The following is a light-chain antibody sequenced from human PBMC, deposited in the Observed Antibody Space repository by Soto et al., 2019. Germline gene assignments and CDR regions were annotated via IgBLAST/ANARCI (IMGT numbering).Light chain of an antibody. V-gene: IGKV3-20*01. J-gene: IGKJ5*01. CDR3: QQYGSSLPCT. Sequence: EIVLTQSPGTLSLSPGDRATLSCRASQSVSSNYIGWYQQRPGQAHRLLIFGASRRATNIPARFSGSGSGTEFTLTISRLEPEDFAVYYCQQYGSSLPCTFGQGTRLEMK. CDR2: GAS. CDR1: QSVSSNY.